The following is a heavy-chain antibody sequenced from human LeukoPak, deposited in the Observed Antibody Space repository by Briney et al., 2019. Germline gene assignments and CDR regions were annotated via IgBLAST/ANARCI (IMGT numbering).Heavy chain of an antibody. CDR2: INPNSGGT. Sequence: GASVKVSCKASGYTFTGYYMHWVRQAPGQGLEWMGWINPNSGGTNYAQKFQGRVTMTRDTSISTAYMELSRLRSDDTAVYYCARARQPSKLIIAAAGTLDYWGQGTLVTVSS. J-gene: IGHJ4*02. D-gene: IGHD6-13*01. CDR3: ARARQPSKLIIAAAGTLDY. CDR1: GYTFTGYY. V-gene: IGHV1-2*02.